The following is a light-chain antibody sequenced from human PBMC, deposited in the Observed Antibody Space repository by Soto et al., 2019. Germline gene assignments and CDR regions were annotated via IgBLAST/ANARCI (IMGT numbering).Light chain of an antibody. V-gene: IGLV3-21*02. Sequence: SYELTQPPSMSVAPGQTARITCGGNNIGSKTVHWYQQKAGQAPVLVVYDDSDRTSGIPERFSGSNSGNTATLTISRVEAGHEADYYCQVWDVTTVHYVFGTGTKVTV. CDR3: QVWDVTTVHYV. J-gene: IGLJ1*01. CDR1: NIGSKT. CDR2: DDS.